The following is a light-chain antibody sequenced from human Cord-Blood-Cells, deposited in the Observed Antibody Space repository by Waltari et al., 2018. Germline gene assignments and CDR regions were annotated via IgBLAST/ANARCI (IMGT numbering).Light chain of an antibody. CDR2: GKN. CDR3: NSRDSSGTHWV. J-gene: IGLJ3*02. Sequence: SSELTQDPAVSVALGQTVRITCQGDRISSHYESWYQQKPGHAPVLVIYGKNNRPSGIPDRFSGSSSGNTASLTITGAQAEDEADYYCNSRDSSGTHWVFGGGTKLTVL. CDR1: RISSHY. V-gene: IGLV3-19*01.